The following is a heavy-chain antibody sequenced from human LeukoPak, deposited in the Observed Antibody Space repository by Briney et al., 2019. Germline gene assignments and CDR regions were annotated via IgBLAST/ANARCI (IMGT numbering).Heavy chain of an antibody. J-gene: IGHJ4*02. CDR1: GFTFSDFF. V-gene: IGHV3-11*04. D-gene: IGHD6-13*01. CDR2: INAGGASK. CDR3: AKEPPTALAAAGPYYFDY. Sequence: GGSLRLSCAASGFTFSDFFMSWIRQAPGKGLEWVSSINAGGASKPYADSVRGRFTISRDNSKNTLYLQMNSLRAEDTAVYYCAKEPPTALAAAGPYYFDYWGQGTLVTVSS.